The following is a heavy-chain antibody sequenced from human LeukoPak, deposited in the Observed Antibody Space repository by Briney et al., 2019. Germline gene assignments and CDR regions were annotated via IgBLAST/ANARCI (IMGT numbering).Heavy chain of an antibody. CDR1: GYTFTSYD. V-gene: IGHV1-8*01. CDR3: ARAPGNYDFWSGYYIYYYYYMDV. CDR2: MNPNSGNT. Sequence: ASVTVSFKASGYTFTSYDINWVRQAPGQGLEWMGWMNPNSGNTGYAQKFQGRVTMTRNTSISTAYMELSSLRSEDTAVYYCARAPGNYDFWSGYYIYYYYYMDVWGKGTTVTVSS. D-gene: IGHD3-3*01. J-gene: IGHJ6*03.